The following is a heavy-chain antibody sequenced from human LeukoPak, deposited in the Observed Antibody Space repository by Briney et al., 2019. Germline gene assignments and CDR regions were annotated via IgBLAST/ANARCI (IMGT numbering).Heavy chain of an antibody. Sequence: QSGGSLRLSCAASGFTFVNYWMSWVRQAPGKGLEWVANIKQDGSEKYYVDSVKGRFTTSRDNAMNSLYLQMNGLRAEDTGIYYCARDRGNSAYGAWFDSWGQGTLVTVSS. CDR1: GFTFVNYW. J-gene: IGHJ5*01. V-gene: IGHV3-7*01. CDR2: IKQDGSEK. CDR3: ARDRGNSAYGAWFDS. D-gene: IGHD5-12*01.